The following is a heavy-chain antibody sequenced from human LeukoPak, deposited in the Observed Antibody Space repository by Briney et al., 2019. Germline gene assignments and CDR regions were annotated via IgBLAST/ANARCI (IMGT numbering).Heavy chain of an antibody. CDR1: GGSTSSYY. V-gene: IGHV4-4*09. Sequence: PSETLTLTCTVSGGSTSSYYWSWIRQPPGKGLEWIGYIYTSGSTNYNPSLKSRVTISVDTSKNQFSLRLSSVTAADTAVYYCARHGGSGWYSGWFDPWGQGTLVTVSS. CDR2: IYTSGST. CDR3: ARHGGSGWYSGWFDP. J-gene: IGHJ5*02. D-gene: IGHD6-19*01.